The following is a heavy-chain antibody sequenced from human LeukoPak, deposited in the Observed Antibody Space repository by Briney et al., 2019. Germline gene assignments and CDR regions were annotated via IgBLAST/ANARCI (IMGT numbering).Heavy chain of an antibody. CDR2: IYYSGSA. CDR3: ARAATVTTGDEY. J-gene: IGHJ4*02. V-gene: IGHV4-30-4*08. Sequence: SETLSLTCTVSGGSISSGDYYWSWIRQPPGKGLEWIGYIYYSGSAYYNPSLKSRVTISVDTSKNQFSLKLSSVTAADTAVYYCARAATVTTGDEYWGQGTLATVSS. D-gene: IGHD4-17*01. CDR1: GGSISSGDYY.